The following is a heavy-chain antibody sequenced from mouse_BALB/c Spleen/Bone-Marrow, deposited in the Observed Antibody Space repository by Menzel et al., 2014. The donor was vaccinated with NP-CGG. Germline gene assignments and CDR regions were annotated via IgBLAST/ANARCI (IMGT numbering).Heavy chain of an antibody. Sequence: EVKVVESGGGLVQPGGSLKLSCAASGFTFSSYGMSWVRQTPDKRLELVATINSNGGSTYYPDSVKGRFTISRDNAKNTLYLQMSSRKSEDTAMYYCARVSYYAMDYWGQGTSVTVSS. CDR3: ARVSYYAMDY. CDR2: INSNGGST. J-gene: IGHJ4*01. V-gene: IGHV5-6-3*01. CDR1: GFTFSSYG.